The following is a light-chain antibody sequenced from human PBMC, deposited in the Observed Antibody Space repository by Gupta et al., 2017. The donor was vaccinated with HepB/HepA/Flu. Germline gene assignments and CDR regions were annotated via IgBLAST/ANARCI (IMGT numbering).Light chain of an antibody. CDR1: SSDVGGYNY. V-gene: IGLV2-14*01. CDR2: DVS. CDR3: SSYTSSSTLI. Sequence: QSALTPPASVSGSPGQSITLSCTGTSSDVGGYNYVAWYQQHPGKAPKLMIYDVSNRPAGVSNRFSGSKAGNTASLTISGLQDEDEADYYCSSYTSSSTLIFGGGTKLTVL. J-gene: IGLJ2*01.